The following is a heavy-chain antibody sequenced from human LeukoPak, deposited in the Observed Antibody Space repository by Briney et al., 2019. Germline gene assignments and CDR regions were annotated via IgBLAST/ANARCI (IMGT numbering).Heavy chain of an antibody. CDR2: IYYSGST. CDR1: GGSISSHY. Sequence: PSETLSLTCTVSGGSISSHYWSWIRQPPGKGLGWIGYIYYSGSTNYNPSLKSRVTISVDTSKNQFSLKLSSATAADTAVYYCARAPYSSSWYSWFDPWGQGTLVTVSS. V-gene: IGHV4-59*11. CDR3: ARAPYSSSWYSWFDP. D-gene: IGHD6-13*01. J-gene: IGHJ5*02.